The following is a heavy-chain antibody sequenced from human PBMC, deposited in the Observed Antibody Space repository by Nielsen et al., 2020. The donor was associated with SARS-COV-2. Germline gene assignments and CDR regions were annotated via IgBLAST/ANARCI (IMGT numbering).Heavy chain of an antibody. CDR3: AREWLVLYGMDV. V-gene: IGHV1-2*06. Sequence: ASVKVSCEASGYTFTGYYMHWVRQAPGQGLEWMGRINPNSGGTNYAQKFQGRVTMTRDTSISTAYMELSRLRSDDTAVYYCAREWLVLYGMDVWGQGTTVTVSS. CDR1: GYTFTGYY. D-gene: IGHD6-19*01. CDR2: INPNSGGT. J-gene: IGHJ6*02.